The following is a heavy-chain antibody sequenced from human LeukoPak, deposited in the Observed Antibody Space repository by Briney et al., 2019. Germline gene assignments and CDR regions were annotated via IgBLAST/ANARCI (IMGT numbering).Heavy chain of an antibody. J-gene: IGHJ3*02. CDR1: GGSISSGSYY. Sequence: SQTLSLTCTVSGGSISSGSYYWSWIRQPAGKGLEWIGRIYTSGSTNYNPSLKSRVTMSVDTSKNQFSLKLSSVTAADTAVYYCARGPGSFWSGYYSPGGGSDATAFDIWGQGTMVTVSS. CDR3: ARGPGSFWSGYYSPGGGSDATAFDI. D-gene: IGHD3-3*01. CDR2: IYTSGST. V-gene: IGHV4-61*02.